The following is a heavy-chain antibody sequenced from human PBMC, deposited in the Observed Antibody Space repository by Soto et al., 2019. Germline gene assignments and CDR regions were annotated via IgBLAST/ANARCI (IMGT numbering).Heavy chain of an antibody. J-gene: IGHJ5*02. CDR1: GYPFSKYG. CDR3: ANSYDSGFAP. CDR2: IKPDNGKT. V-gene: IGHV1-18*04. D-gene: IGHD5-12*01. Sequence: QLQLVQSGGEVKKPGASVKVSCEASGYPFSKYGISWIRQAPGQGLEWMGWIKPDNGKTDYAQKLQGRVTITTATTSNTAYLERRSLISEDKAVNYCANSYDSGFAPWGRGTLVSVSS.